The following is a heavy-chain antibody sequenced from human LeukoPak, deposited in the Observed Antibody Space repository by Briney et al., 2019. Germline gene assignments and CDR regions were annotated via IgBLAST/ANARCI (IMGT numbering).Heavy chain of an antibody. V-gene: IGHV1-2*02. D-gene: IGHD4-11*01. CDR1: GYTFTGYY. J-gene: IGHJ1*01. CDR3: AVTTVTTVGYFQH. CDR2: INPNSGGT. Sequence: ASVKVSCKASGYTFTGYYMHWVRQAPGQGLEWMGWINPNSGGTNYAQKFQGRVTMTRDTSISTAYMELSRLRSDDTAVYYCAVTTVTTVGYFQHLGQGTLVTVSS.